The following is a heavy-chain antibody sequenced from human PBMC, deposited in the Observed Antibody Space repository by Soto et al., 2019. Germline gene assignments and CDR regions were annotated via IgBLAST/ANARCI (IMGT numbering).Heavy chain of an antibody. D-gene: IGHD2-8*02. V-gene: IGHV1-8*01. CDR3: ARGNPFTDAGFDV. Sequence: ASVKVSCKASGYTFSDFDINWLRQTSGQGPEWMGWMNAKSGDTFFAQRFHDKFNMTWDTSLTTAYMEVGSLTSDHAAIYYCARGNPFTDAGFDVWGQGTTVTVSS. J-gene: IGHJ6*02. CDR2: MNAKSGDT. CDR1: GYTFSDFD.